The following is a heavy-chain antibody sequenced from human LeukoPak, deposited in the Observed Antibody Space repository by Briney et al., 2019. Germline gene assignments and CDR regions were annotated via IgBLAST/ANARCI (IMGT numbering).Heavy chain of an antibody. D-gene: IGHD2-2*02. CDR3: ARGPRDCSSTSCYTYYYYYMDV. V-gene: IGHV1-69*05. CDR1: GGTFSSYA. J-gene: IGHJ6*03. Sequence: ASVKVSCKASGGTFSSYAISWVRQAPGQGLEWMGGIIPIFGTANYAKKFQGRVTITTDESTSTAYMELSSLRSEDTAVYYCARGPRDCSSTSCYTYYYYYMDVWGKGTTVTVSS. CDR2: IIPIFGTA.